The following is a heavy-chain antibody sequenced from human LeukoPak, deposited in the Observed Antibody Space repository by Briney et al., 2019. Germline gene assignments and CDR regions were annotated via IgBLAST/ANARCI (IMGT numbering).Heavy chain of an antibody. Sequence: SETLSLTCAVYGGSFSGYYWSWIRQAPGKGLEWIGEINHSGSTNYNPSLKSRVTISVDTSKNQFSLKLSSVTAADTAVYYCARGTFLTHYDFWSGYYTGIDYWGQGTLVTVSS. D-gene: IGHD3-3*01. CDR3: ARGTFLTHYDFWSGYYTGIDY. CDR2: INHSGST. CDR1: GGSFSGYY. V-gene: IGHV4-34*01. J-gene: IGHJ4*02.